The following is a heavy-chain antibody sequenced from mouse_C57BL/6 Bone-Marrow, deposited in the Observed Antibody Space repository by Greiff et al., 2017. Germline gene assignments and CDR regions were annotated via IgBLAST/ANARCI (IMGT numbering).Heavy chain of an antibody. CDR1: GYTFTEYT. J-gene: IGHJ3*01. Sequence: QVPLQQSGAELVKPGASVKLSFKASGYTFTEYTIHLVKQRSGPGLEWIGWFYPGSGSIPYNEKFKDKATLTVDKSSSTVYMELSRLTSEDTAVYCCARHEADSSGLAWMAYWGQGTLVTVSA. CDR2: FYPGSGSI. CDR3: ARHEADSSGLAWMAY. D-gene: IGHD3-2*02. V-gene: IGHV1-62-2*01.